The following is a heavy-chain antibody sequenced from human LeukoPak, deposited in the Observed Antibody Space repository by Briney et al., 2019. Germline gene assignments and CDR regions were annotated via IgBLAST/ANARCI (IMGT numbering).Heavy chain of an antibody. D-gene: IGHD3-3*01. V-gene: IGHV4-31*03. J-gene: IGHJ6*02. CDR1: GGSISSGDYY. Sequence: SETLSLTCTVSGGSISSGDYYWSWIRQHPGKGLEWIGYIYYSGRTYYNPALKSRVTISVDTSKNQFSLKLSYVTAADTAVYYCARDRYDSYPTDVWGQGTTVTVTS. CDR2: IYYSGRT. CDR3: ARDRYDSYPTDV.